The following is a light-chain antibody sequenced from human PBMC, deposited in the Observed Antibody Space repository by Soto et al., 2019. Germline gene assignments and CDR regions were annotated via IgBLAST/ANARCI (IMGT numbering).Light chain of an antibody. V-gene: IGKV3-15*01. CDR3: QQYNNWHT. CDR2: GAS. J-gene: IGKJ2*01. Sequence: EIVMTQSPATLSVSPGKRATLTCRATQSVSSNLAWYQQKPGQAPRLLIHGASTRATGIPAPFGGTGSGTEFTLTISSLQSEDFAVYDCQQYNNWHTFGQGTKLEIK. CDR1: QSVSSN.